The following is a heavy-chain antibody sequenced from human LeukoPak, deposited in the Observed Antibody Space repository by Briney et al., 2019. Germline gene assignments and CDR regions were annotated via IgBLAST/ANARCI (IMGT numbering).Heavy chain of an antibody. CDR2: IIPIFGTA. D-gene: IGHD3-22*01. CDR1: GGTFSSYA. J-gene: IGHJ3*02. Sequence: SVTVSCTASGGTFSSYAISWVRQAPGHGLEWMGGIIPIFGTANHAQKFQGRVTITTDESTSTAYMDLSSLRSEDTAVYYCARDRSTYYYDSSGPNDAFDIWGQETMVTVSS. V-gene: IGHV1-69*05. CDR3: ARDRSTYYYDSSGPNDAFDI.